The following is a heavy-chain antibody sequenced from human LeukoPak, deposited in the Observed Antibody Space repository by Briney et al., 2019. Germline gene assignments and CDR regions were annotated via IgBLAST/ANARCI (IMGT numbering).Heavy chain of an antibody. CDR1: GGSICSYY. D-gene: IGHD7-27*01. J-gene: IGHJ2*01. CDR2: IYYSGST. Sequence: PSETLSLTCTVSGGSICSYYWSWIRQPPGKGLEWIGYIYYSGSTNYNPSLKSRVTISVDTSKNQFSLKLSSETAADTAVYYCARRGPTGVFDLWGRGTLVTVSS. CDR3: ARRGPTGVFDL. V-gene: IGHV4-59*08.